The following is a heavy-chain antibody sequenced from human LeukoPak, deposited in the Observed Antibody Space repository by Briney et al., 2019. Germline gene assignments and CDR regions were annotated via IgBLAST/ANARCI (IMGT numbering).Heavy chain of an antibody. CDR3: AKVVDAWGVRLGELSL. D-gene: IGHD3-16*02. J-gene: IGHJ4*02. Sequence: GRSLRLSCAASGFTFSSYGMHWVRQAPGKGLEWVAVIWYDGSNKYYADSVKGRFTISRDNSKNTLYLQMNSLRAEDTAVYYCAKVVDAWGVRLGELSLWGQGTLVTVSS. CDR1: GFTFSSYG. CDR2: IWYDGSNK. V-gene: IGHV3-33*06.